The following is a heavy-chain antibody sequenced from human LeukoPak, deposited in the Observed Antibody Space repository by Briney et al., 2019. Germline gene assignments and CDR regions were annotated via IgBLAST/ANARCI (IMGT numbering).Heavy chain of an antibody. CDR2: IWYDGSNK. J-gene: IGHJ4*02. Sequence: PGGSLRLSCAASGFTFSSYGMHWVRQAPGKGLELVAVIWYDGSNKYYAGSVKGRVTISRDNSKNTLYLQMNSLRAEDTAVYYCAKAAYGSGDYWGQGTLVTVSS. D-gene: IGHD3-10*01. CDR1: GFTFSSYG. CDR3: AKAAYGSGDY. V-gene: IGHV3-33*06.